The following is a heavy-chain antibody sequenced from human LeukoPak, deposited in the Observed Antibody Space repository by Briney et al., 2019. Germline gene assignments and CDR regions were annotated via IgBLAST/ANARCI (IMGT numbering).Heavy chain of an antibody. CDR2: VGGDDTN. CDR3: AKDSWSRNGIYDAFDI. V-gene: IGHV3-23*01. CDR1: GFTFSHFW. Sequence: GGSLSLSCEASGFTFSHFWMSWVRQAPGKGLEWVSVVGGDDTNYYIDSAKGRFTISRDNSKNTLSLQMNNLRPEDTAVYYCAKDSWSRNGIYDAFDIWGQGTMVTVSS. D-gene: IGHD2-8*01. J-gene: IGHJ3*02.